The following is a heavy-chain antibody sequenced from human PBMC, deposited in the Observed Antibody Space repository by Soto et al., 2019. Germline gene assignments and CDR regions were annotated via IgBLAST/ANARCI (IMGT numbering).Heavy chain of an antibody. V-gene: IGHV1-18*01. CDR3: ARVWNCISTSCYLLLSDYYYYGMDV. CDR1: GYRFTSYG. D-gene: IGHD2-2*01. CDR2: ISAYNGNT. Sequence: ASVKVSCKASGYRFTSYGIGWVRRAPGQGLEWMGWISAYNGNTNYAQKLQGRVTMTTDTSTSTAYMELRSLRSDDTAVYYCARVWNCISTSCYLLLSDYYYYGMDVWGQGTTVTVSS. J-gene: IGHJ6*02.